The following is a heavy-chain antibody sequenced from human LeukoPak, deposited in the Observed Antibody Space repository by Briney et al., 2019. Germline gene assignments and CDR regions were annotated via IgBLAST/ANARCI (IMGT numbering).Heavy chain of an antibody. V-gene: IGHV1-18*01. CDR3: ARDEPLDVVVVAATLFDY. D-gene: IGHD2-15*01. CDR1: GYTFTSYG. J-gene: IGHJ4*02. CDR2: ISAYNGNT. Sequence: APVKVSCKASGYTFTSYGISWVRQAPGQGLEWMGWISAYNGNTNYAQKLQGRVTMTTDTSTSTAYMELRSLRSDDTAVYYCARDEPLDVVVVAATLFDYWGQGTLVTVSS.